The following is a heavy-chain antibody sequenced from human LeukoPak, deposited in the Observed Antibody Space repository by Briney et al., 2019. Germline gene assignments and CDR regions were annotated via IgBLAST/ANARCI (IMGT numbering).Heavy chain of an antibody. Sequence: GGSLRLSCAASGFTFSTYAMNWVRQAPGKGLEWVSAISGNGGSTYYADSVKGRFTISRDNSKNTLYLQMNSLRAEDTAVYYCAKELAVTTSLSYYGMDVWGQGTTVTVSS. CDR3: AKELAVTTSLSYYGMDV. CDR2: ISGNGGST. V-gene: IGHV3-23*01. D-gene: IGHD4-17*01. J-gene: IGHJ6*02. CDR1: GFTFSTYA.